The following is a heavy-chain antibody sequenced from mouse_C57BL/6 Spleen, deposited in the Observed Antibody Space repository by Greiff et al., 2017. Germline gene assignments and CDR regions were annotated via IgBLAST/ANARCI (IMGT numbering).Heavy chain of an antibody. Sequence: VQLQQPGAELVMPGASVKLSCKASGYTFTSYWMHWVKQRPGQGLEWIGEIDPSYSYTNYNQKFKGKSTLTVDKSSSTAYMQLSSLTSAASAVSYYASASADGQRHYAMDYWGQGTSVTVSS. CDR2: IDPSYSYT. V-gene: IGHV1-69*01. CDR1: GYTFTSYW. CDR3: ASASADGQRHYAMDY. J-gene: IGHJ4*01. D-gene: IGHD1-2*01.